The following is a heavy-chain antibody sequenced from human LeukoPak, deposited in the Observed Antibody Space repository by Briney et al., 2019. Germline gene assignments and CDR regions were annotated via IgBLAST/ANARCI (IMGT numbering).Heavy chain of an antibody. Sequence: SETLSLTCAVYGGSFSGYYWSWIRQPPGKGLGWIGEINHSGSTNYNPSLKSRVTISVDTSKNQFSLKLSSVTAADTAVYYCARAVIAVAGIGFDYWGQGTLVTVSS. J-gene: IGHJ4*02. CDR1: GGSFSGYY. CDR3: ARAVIAVAGIGFDY. CDR2: INHSGST. D-gene: IGHD6-19*01. V-gene: IGHV4-34*01.